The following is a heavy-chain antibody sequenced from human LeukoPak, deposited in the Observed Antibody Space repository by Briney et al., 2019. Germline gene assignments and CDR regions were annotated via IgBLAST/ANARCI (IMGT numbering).Heavy chain of an antibody. V-gene: IGHV1-2*06. CDR2: INPNSGGT. CDR3: AIGGVEMATIGYYYYGMDV. CDR1: GYTFTGYY. Sequence: ASVKVSCKASGYTFTGYYMHWVRQAPGQGLEWMGRINPNSGGTNYAQKFQGRVTMTRDTSISTAYMELSSLRSEDTAVYYCAIGGVEMATIGYYYYGMDVWGQGTTVTVSS. D-gene: IGHD5-24*01. J-gene: IGHJ6*02.